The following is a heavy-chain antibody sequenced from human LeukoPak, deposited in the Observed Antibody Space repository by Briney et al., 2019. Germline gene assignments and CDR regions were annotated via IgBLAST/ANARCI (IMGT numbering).Heavy chain of an antibody. V-gene: IGHV3-53*01. CDR3: ARLIAATGGLYLDY. D-gene: IGHD6-13*01. CDR2: IYSGGNT. CDR1: GFTVSSSY. J-gene: IGHJ4*02. Sequence: GGSLRLSCAASGFTVSSSYMSWVRQAPGKGLEYVSVIYSGGNTYYAGSVKGRFTISRDNSKNTVYPQMNSLRAEDTAVYYCARLIAATGGLYLDYWGQGTLVTVSS.